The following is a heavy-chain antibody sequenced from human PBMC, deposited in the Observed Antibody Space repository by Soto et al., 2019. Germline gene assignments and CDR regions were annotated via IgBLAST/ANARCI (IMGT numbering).Heavy chain of an antibody. J-gene: IGHJ6*02. CDR3: ARGDQYDILHRYYAMDV. V-gene: IGHV3-30-3*01. Sequence: QVQLVESGGGVVQPGTSLRLSCVASGFTFNKFDMHWIRQTPDKRLQWVAFIAYDGNNKYYTGSVKGRFSVSRDNSKNTVSLQMNNLGLEDTATYFCARGDQYDILHRYYAMDVWGPGTTVTISS. CDR1: GFTFNKFD. D-gene: IGHD1-26*01. CDR2: IAYDGNNK.